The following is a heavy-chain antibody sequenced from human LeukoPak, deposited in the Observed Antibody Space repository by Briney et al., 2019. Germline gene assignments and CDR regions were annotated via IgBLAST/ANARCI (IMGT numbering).Heavy chain of an antibody. J-gene: IGHJ4*02. V-gene: IGHV3-48*03. D-gene: IGHD4-17*01. Sequence: GGSLILSCAASGFTFSSYEMNWVRQAPGKGLEWVSYISSSGSAIYYADSVKGRFTISRDNAKKSLLLRMNSLRAEDTAVYYCARPSYDDTAPDYWGQGTLVTVSS. CDR2: ISSSGSAI. CDR1: GFTFSSYE. CDR3: ARPSYDDTAPDY.